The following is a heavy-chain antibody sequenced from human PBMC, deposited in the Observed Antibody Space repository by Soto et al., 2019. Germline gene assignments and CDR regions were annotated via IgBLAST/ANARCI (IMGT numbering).Heavy chain of an antibody. V-gene: IGHV4-39*01. D-gene: IGHD3-10*01. CDR3: ARNYYGSGSYYRDYYYYGMDV. CDR2: IYYSGST. Sequence: SETLSLTCTVPGGSISSSSYYWGWIRQPPGKGLEWIGSIYYSGSTYYNPSLKSRVTISVDTSKNQFSLKLSSVTAADTAVYYCARNYYGSGSYYRDYYYYGMDVWGQGTTVT. CDR1: GGSISSSSYY. J-gene: IGHJ6*02.